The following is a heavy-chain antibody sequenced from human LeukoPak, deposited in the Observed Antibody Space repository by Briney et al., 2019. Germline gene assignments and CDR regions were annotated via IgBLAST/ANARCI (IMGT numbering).Heavy chain of an antibody. J-gene: IGHJ4*02. CDR2: IYYSGST. CDR3: ARHGVGGGVVPAAYYFDY. Sequence: PSETLSLTCTVSGGSISSSSYHWSWIRQPPGKGLEWIGYIYYSGSTNYNPSLKSRVTISVDTSKNQFSLKLSSVTAADTAVYYCARHGVGGGVVPAAYYFDYWGQGTLVTVSS. CDR1: GGSISSSSYH. D-gene: IGHD2-2*01. V-gene: IGHV4-61*05.